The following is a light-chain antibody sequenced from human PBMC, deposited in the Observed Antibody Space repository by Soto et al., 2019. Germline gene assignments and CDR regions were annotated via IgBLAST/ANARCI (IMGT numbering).Light chain of an antibody. Sequence: QSVLTQPRSVSGSPGQSVTISCTGTSSGVGGYNYVSWYQQHPGKAPKLMIYDVSKRPSGVPDRFSGSKSGNTASLTISGLQAEDEADYYCCSYAGSYTHVFGTGTKVTVL. CDR1: SSGVGGYNY. J-gene: IGLJ1*01. CDR2: DVS. V-gene: IGLV2-11*01. CDR3: CSYAGSYTHV.